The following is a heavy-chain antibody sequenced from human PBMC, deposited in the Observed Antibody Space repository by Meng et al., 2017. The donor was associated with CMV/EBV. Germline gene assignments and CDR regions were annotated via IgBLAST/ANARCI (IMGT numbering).Heavy chain of an antibody. CDR2: IYYSGST. J-gene: IGHJ3*02. CDR1: GGSVSSGSYY. V-gene: IGHV4-61*01. CDR3: ARSGIVGATVGAFDI. Sequence: GSLRLSCTVSGGSVSSGSYYWSWIRQPPGKGLEWIGYIYYSGSTNYNPSLKSRVTISVDMSKNQFSLKLSSVTAADTAVYYCARSGIVGATVGAFDIWGQGTMVTVSS. D-gene: IGHD1-26*01.